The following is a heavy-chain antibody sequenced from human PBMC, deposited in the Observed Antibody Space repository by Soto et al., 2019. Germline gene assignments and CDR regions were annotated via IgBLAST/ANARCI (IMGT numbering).Heavy chain of an antibody. CDR1: GITISNYP. V-gene: IGHV3-23*04. CDR2: ISGSGDTT. Sequence: EVRLVESGGGLVQPGGSLRLSCAASGITISNYPMSWVRQAPGKGLDWVSGISGSGDTTYYADSAKGRFTISKDISKKSLFLQLDSLRVEASALYFCVKDDGGYPSTAPHWGQGTLVTVSP. J-gene: IGHJ4*02. D-gene: IGHD4-17*01. CDR3: VKDDGGYPSTAPH.